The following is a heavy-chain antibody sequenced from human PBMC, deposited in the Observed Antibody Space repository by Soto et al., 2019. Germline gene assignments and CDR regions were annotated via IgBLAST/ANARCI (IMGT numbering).Heavy chain of an antibody. CDR3: ARRVRPDFYYMDV. CDR2: ISSNGVGT. CDR1: GFTLSGYA. Sequence: EVQLAESGGGLAQPGGSLRLSCAASGFTLSGYAMDWVRQAPGKGLEYVSGISSNGVGTYYANSVQGRFTISRDNSKNTVYRQMGSLRPEDMAVYYCARRVRPDFYYMDVWGKGTTVTVSS. D-gene: IGHD3-10*02. J-gene: IGHJ6*03. V-gene: IGHV3-64*01.